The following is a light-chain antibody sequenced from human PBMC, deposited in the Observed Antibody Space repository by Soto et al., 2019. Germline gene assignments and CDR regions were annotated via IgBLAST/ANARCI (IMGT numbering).Light chain of an antibody. Sequence: ETVISQSPATLSVSPGERVTLSCRASQSVSRNLAWYQQRPGQAPRLLIYGASTRAAGLPARFSGSGSGTQFTLTISSLQSEDFAVYYCEQYNNWPLTFGGGTKVDIK. CDR2: GAS. CDR1: QSVSRN. CDR3: EQYNNWPLT. V-gene: IGKV3-15*01. J-gene: IGKJ4*01.